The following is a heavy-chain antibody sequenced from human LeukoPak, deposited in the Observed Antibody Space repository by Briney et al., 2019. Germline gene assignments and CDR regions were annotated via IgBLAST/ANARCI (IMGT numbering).Heavy chain of an antibody. J-gene: IGHJ3*02. CDR1: GFTFSSYE. V-gene: IGHV3-48*03. CDR3: ASRNQYCGGDCFWAFDI. D-gene: IGHD2-21*02. Sequence: AGGSLRLSCAASGFTFSSYEMNWVRQAPGKGLEWLSYISRSGNAIYYADSVKGRFTISRDNAKNSLYLQMNSLRAEDTAVYYCASRNQYCGGDCFWAFDIWGRGTMVTVSS. CDR2: ISRSGNAI.